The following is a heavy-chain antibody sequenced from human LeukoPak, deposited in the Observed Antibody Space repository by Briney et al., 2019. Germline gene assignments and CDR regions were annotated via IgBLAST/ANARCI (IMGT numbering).Heavy chain of an antibody. J-gene: IGHJ6*03. Sequence: GGSLRLSCAASGFTFSSYWMSWVRQAPGKGLEWVANIKQDGSEKYYVDSVKGRFTISRDNAKNSLYLQMNSLRAEDTALYYCAKAVAVDYYYMDVWGKGTTVTVSS. CDR3: AKAVAVDYYYMDV. D-gene: IGHD6-19*01. V-gene: IGHV3-7*03. CDR2: IKQDGSEK. CDR1: GFTFSSYW.